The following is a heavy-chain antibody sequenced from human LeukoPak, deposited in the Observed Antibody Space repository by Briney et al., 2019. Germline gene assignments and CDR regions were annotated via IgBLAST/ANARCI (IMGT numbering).Heavy chain of an antibody. Sequence: ASVKVSCKSSGYTSSSYGISWMRQAPGQGLEWMGILNPSGGSTSYAQKFQGRATLTRATSTSTVYMELSSLRSEDTAVYYCASVYNYGMDVWGQGTTVIVSS. CDR2: LNPSGGST. CDR3: ASVYNYGMDV. V-gene: IGHV1-46*01. J-gene: IGHJ6*02. CDR1: GYTSSSYG.